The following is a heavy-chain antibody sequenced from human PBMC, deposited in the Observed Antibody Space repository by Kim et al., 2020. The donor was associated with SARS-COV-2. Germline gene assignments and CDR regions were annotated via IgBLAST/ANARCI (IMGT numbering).Heavy chain of an antibody. D-gene: IGHD3-16*01. J-gene: IGHJ4*02. CDR3: ARGSYAY. V-gene: IGHV3-7*03. Sequence: DGSEKSCVDSVKGRFTISRDNAKNSLYLQMNSLRAEDTAVYYCARGSYAYWGQGTLVTVSS. CDR2: DGSEK.